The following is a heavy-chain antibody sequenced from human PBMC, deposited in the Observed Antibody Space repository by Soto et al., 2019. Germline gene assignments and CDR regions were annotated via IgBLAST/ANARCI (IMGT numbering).Heavy chain of an antibody. V-gene: IGHV4-59*08. CDR1: GGSISSYY. Sequence: QVQLQESGPGLVKPSETLSLTCTVSGGSISSYYWSWIRQPPGKGLEWIGYIYYSGSTNYNPSLQSRVTISVDTSKNQFSLKLSSVTAADTAVYYCARRRIPYYFDYWGQGTLVTVSS. CDR2: IYYSGST. D-gene: IGHD5-18*01. J-gene: IGHJ4*02. CDR3: ARRRIPYYFDY.